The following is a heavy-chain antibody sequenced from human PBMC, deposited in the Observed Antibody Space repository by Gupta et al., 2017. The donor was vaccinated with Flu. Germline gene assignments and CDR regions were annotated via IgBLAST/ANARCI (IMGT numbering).Heavy chain of an antibody. CDR1: GFTFSRYS. D-gene: IGHD1-1*01. CDR3: ARGANEARDY. CDR2: ISSSSSYI. Sequence: VQLVESGGGLVKPGGSLRLSCAASGFTFSRYSMNWVRQAPGKGLEWVSSISSSSSYIYYADSVKGRFTISRDNAKNSLYLQMNSLRAEDTAVYYCARGANEARDYWGQGTLVTVSS. J-gene: IGHJ4*02. V-gene: IGHV3-21*01.